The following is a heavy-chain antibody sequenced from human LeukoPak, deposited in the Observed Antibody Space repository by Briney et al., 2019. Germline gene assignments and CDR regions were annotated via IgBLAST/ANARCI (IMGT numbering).Heavy chain of an antibody. Sequence: PSETLSLTCTVSDGSISTYQWSWIRQPAGKGPEWIGRISTSGSTNYNPSLKSRVTMSVDTSKNQFSLKLSSVTAADTGVYYCAGGVSGYYYVPFDYWGQGTLVTVSS. CDR3: AGGVSGYYYVPFDY. V-gene: IGHV4-4*07. CDR1: DGSISTYQ. CDR2: ISTSGST. J-gene: IGHJ4*02. D-gene: IGHD3-22*01.